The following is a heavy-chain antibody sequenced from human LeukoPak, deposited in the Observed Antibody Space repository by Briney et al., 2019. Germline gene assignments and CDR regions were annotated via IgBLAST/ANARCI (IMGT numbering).Heavy chain of an antibody. V-gene: IGHV4-59*01. Sequence: GSLRLSCAASGFTFNDYYISWIRQSPGKGLEWIGYIYYTGSTSYNPSLKSRVTISADTSKNEFSLKLNSVTAADTAVYYCASRKLGNDYWGQGTLVTVSS. CDR2: IYYTGST. D-gene: IGHD7-27*01. CDR1: GFTFNDYY. CDR3: ASRKLGNDY. J-gene: IGHJ4*02.